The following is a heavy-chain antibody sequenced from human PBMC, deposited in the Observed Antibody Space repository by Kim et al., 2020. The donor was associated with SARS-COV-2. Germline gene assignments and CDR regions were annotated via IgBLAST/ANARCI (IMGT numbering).Heavy chain of an antibody. Sequence: KGRFTISRDNSRNTVYLQLNSLRAEDTAVYYCAKIPRVEAAGNTYYFDFWGQGTLVTVSS. D-gene: IGHD6-13*01. J-gene: IGHJ4*02. CDR3: AKIPRVEAAGNTYYFDF. V-gene: IGHV3-23*01.